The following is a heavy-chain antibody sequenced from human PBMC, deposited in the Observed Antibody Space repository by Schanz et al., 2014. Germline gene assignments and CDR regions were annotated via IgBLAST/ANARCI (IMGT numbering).Heavy chain of an antibody. V-gene: IGHV3-30-3*01. CDR1: GFTFNSYA. D-gene: IGHD3-16*01. CDR2: ISYDGNTK. J-gene: IGHJ6*02. CDR3: ARGQGVRRLYYGGAA. Sequence: VQLVESGGGVVRPGGSLRLSCAASGFTFNSYAFHWVRQAPGKGLEWVALISYDGNTKYYADSVKGRFTISRDNSKNTLYLQMNSLRADDSAVYYCARGQGVRRLYYGGAAWGQGTTVTVSS.